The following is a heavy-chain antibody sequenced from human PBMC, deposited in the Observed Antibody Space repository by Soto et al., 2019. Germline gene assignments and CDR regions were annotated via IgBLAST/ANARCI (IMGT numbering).Heavy chain of an antibody. CDR3: ARGRAVAGTIIWFDP. V-gene: IGHV4-34*01. CDR1: GGSFSGYY. D-gene: IGHD6-19*01. CDR2: INHSGST. Sequence: SETLSLTCAVYGGSFSGYYWSWIRQPPGKGLEWIGEINHSGSTNYNPSLKSRVTISVDTSKNQFSLKLSSVTAADTAVYYCARGRAVAGTIIWFDPWGQGTLVTVSS. J-gene: IGHJ5*02.